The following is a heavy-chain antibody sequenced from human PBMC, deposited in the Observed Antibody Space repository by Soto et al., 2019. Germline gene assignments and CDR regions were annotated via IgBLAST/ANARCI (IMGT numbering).Heavy chain of an antibody. V-gene: IGHV5-51*01. D-gene: IGHD3-10*01. CDR1: GDSFTSYW. CDR3: ARHGVLLWFGELYGAFDI. CDR2: IYPGDSDT. Sequence: GVSLKISCKGSGDSFTSYWIGWVRQMPGKGLEWMGIIYPGDSDTRYSPSFQGQVTISADRSISTAYLQWSSLKASDTAMYYCARHGVLLWFGELYGAFDIWGQGTMVTVSS. J-gene: IGHJ3*02.